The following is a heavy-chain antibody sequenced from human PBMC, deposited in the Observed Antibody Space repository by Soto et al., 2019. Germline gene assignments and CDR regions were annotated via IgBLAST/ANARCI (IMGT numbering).Heavy chain of an antibody. CDR3: ATHITVFGLLLPPFDP. CDR2: INHTGGT. J-gene: IGHJ5*02. Sequence: SETLSLTCAVYGGSVNGYYWNWIRQPPGKGLEWVGEINHTGGTHYNPSLKSRVTISVDTSKNQFSLRLSSVTAADTAIYYCATHITVFGLLLPPFDPWGQGTQVTVSS. CDR1: GGSVNGYY. V-gene: IGHV4-34*01. D-gene: IGHD3-3*01.